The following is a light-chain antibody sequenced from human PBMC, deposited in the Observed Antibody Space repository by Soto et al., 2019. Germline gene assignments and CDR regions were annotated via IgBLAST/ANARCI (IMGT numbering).Light chain of an antibody. CDR2: DAS. V-gene: IGKV1-5*01. Sequence: DVQMTQSHATLSASVGDRVTITCRASQSISNWLAWYQQKPGKAPKLLIYDASSLESGVPSRFSGSGSGTEFTLTISSLQPDDFATYYCQQYNSYPITFGQGTRLEI. CDR3: QQYNSYPIT. CDR1: QSISNW. J-gene: IGKJ5*01.